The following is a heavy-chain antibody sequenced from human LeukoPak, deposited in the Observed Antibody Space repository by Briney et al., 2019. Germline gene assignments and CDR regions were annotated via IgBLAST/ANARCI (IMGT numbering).Heavy chain of an antibody. D-gene: IGHD2-2*01. CDR1: GFTFSSYA. V-gene: IGHV3-30*04. J-gene: IGHJ6*03. CDR3: ARDHPAAMRCYYYYYMDV. Sequence: GGSLRLSCAASGFTFSSYAMHWVRQAPGKGLEWVAVISYDGSNKYYADSVKGRFTISRDNSKNTLYLQMNSLGAEDTAVYYCARDHPAAMRCYYYYYMDVWGKGTTVTVSS. CDR2: ISYDGSNK.